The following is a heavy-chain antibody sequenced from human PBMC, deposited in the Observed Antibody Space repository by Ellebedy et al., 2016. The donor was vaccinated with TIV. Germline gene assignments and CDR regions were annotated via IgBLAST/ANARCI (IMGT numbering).Heavy chain of an antibody. CDR1: GDTVSSDSAT. Sequence: SQTLSLTCAISGDTVSSDSATWSWIRQSPSRGLEWLGRTYYRSKWYNDYGVSVKSRITIIADTLKNQFSLKLNSVTVADSGVYFCARCRIAVAGIFDYWGQGILVTVSS. CDR2: TYYRSKWYN. CDR3: ARCRIAVAGIFDY. V-gene: IGHV6-1*01. D-gene: IGHD6-19*01. J-gene: IGHJ4*02.